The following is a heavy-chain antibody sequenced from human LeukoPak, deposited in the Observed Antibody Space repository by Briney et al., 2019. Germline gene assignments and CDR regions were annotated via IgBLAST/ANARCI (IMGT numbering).Heavy chain of an antibody. Sequence: QTGGSLRLSCAAYGFTFSSYSMNWVRQAPGKGLEWVSAIGSYATSTYYADSVKGRFTISRDNSKNTLYLQMNSLRAEDTAVYYCAKDGHSSSWYLYYYYYMDVWGKGTTVTVSS. CDR2: IGSYATST. CDR1: GFTFSSYS. J-gene: IGHJ6*03. CDR3: AKDGHSSSWYLYYYYYMDV. D-gene: IGHD6-13*01. V-gene: IGHV3-NL1*01.